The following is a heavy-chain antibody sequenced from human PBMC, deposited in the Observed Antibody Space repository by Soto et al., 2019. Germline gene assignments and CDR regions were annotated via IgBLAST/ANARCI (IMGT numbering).Heavy chain of an antibody. Sequence: HPGGSLRLSCTASGFTFGDYAMSWFRQAPGKGLEWVGFIRRKAYGGTTEYAASVKGRFTISRDDSKSIAYLQMNSLKTEDTAVYYCTRDAQYSSGWYEGAFDIWGQGTMVTVSS. V-gene: IGHV3-49*03. J-gene: IGHJ3*02. D-gene: IGHD6-19*01. CDR3: TRDAQYSSGWYEGAFDI. CDR2: IRRKAYGGTT. CDR1: GFTFGDYA.